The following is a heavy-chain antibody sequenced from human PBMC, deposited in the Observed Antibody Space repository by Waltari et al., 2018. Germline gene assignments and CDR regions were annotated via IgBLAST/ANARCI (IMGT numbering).Heavy chain of an antibody. J-gene: IGHJ6*02. D-gene: IGHD1-1*01. V-gene: IGHV3-74*03. CDR3: ARVARRTYRSPVPGRHYYYGMDV. Sequence: EEQLVESGGGLVQPGDSLRLSCAASGFTFSSYWRNWVRQAPGQGPLWVSRISSDASDTTYADSVKGRFTISRDNAKNTLYLQMNRLRAEDTAVYYCARVARRTYRSPVPGRHYYYGMDVWGQGTTVTVSS. CDR2: ISSDASDT. CDR1: GFTFSSYW.